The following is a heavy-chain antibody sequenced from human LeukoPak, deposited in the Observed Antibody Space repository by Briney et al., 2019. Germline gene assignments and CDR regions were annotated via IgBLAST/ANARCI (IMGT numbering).Heavy chain of an antibody. CDR1: GGSISSSSYY. V-gene: IGHV4-39*01. Sequence: SETLSLTCTVPGGSISSSSYYWGWIRQPPGKGLEWIGSIYYSGSTHYNPSLKSRVTISVDTSKNQVSMKLSPVTAADTAVYYCANYYNSSYDIDYWGQGTLVTVSS. J-gene: IGHJ4*02. D-gene: IGHD6-6*01. CDR3: ANYYNSSYDIDY. CDR2: IYYSGST.